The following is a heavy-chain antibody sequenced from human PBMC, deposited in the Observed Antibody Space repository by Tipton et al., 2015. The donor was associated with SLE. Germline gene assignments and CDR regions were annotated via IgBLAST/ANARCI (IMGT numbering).Heavy chain of an antibody. CDR1: GFTFSSSW. V-gene: IGHV3-74*03. CDR2: IKSDGSYT. J-gene: IGHJ4*02. Sequence: CLRLSCVASGFTFSSSWMHWVRQAPGKGLVWVSRIKSDGSYTTYADSVRGRFTISRDNAKSTLYLQMSSLRAEDTAVYYCARGDSGYSVVWGQGTLVTVSS. CDR3: ARGDSGYSVV. D-gene: IGHD5-12*01.